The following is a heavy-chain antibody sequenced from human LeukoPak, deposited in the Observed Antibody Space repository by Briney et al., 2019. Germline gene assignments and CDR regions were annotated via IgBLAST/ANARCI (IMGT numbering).Heavy chain of an antibody. CDR1: GGSVSSTTYY. D-gene: IGHD3-22*01. J-gene: IGHJ5*02. Sequence: TETLSLTCNVSGGSVSSTTYYWGWIRPPPGKALVWIGSVFYSGATYYHPSLNSRVTISVDTSKKQFSLHLNSVTPADTAVYYCATVIENWFDPWGQGTLVTVSS. CDR3: ATVIENWFDP. V-gene: IGHV4-39*01. CDR2: VFYSGAT.